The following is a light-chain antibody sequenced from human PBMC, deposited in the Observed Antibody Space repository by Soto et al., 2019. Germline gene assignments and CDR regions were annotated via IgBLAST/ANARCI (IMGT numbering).Light chain of an antibody. CDR3: QQYYNTPQT. V-gene: IGKV4-1*01. J-gene: IGKJ2*01. Sequence: DIVMTQSPDSLAVSLGERATINCKSSQSVLYSSNNKNYLAWYQQKPGQPPKLLIYWASTREAGVPDRFSGSGSGTDFNLTISSLQAEDVAVYFCQQYYNTPQTFGQGTKLEI. CDR2: WAS. CDR1: QSVLYSSNNKNY.